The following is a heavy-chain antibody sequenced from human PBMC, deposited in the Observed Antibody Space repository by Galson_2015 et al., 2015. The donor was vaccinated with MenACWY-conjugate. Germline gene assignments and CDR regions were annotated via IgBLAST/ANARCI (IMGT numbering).Heavy chain of an antibody. J-gene: IGHJ4*02. CDR3: VRDSKQIPTTVPIVRFDY. Sequence: LVKACCKASGYTFTNYANNWVRQAPGQGLEWLGWINTNTGNPTYAQVMTGWFVFSLNTSVSTAYLQISSLKAEDAAVYYCVRDSKQIPTTVPIVRFDYWGQGTLVTFSS. D-gene: IGHD4-17*01. V-gene: IGHV7-4-1*02. CDR1: GYTFTNYA. CDR2: INTNTGNP.